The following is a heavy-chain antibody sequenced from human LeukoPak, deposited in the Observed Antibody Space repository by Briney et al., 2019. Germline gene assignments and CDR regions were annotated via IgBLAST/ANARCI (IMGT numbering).Heavy chain of an antibody. CDR3: AKADSGTFDY. D-gene: IGHD6-25*01. CDR2: ISGSGGST. Sequence: ETLSLTCTVSGDSIRTPAYHWGWVRQAPGKGLEWVSAISGSGGSTYYADSVKGRFTISRDNSKNTLYLQMNSLRAEDTAVYYCAKADSGTFDYWGQGTLVTVSS. CDR1: GDSIRTPAYH. J-gene: IGHJ4*02. V-gene: IGHV3-23*01.